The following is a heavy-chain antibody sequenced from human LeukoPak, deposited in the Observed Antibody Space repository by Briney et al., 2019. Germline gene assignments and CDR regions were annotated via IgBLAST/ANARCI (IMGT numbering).Heavy chain of an antibody. CDR1: GGSISSYY. D-gene: IGHD2-2*01. CDR2: IYYSGST. Sequence: SETLSLTCTVSGGSISSYYWSWIRQPPGKGLEWIGFIYYSGSTNYNPSLKSRVTISVDTSKNQFSLKLSSVTAADTAVYYCARVGNCSSTSCLHRSWFDPWGQGTLVTVSS. V-gene: IGHV4-59*01. J-gene: IGHJ5*02. CDR3: ARVGNCSSTSCLHRSWFDP.